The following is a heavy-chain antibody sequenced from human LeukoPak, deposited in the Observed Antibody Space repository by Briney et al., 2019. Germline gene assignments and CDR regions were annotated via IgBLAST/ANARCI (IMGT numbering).Heavy chain of an antibody. J-gene: IGHJ4*02. CDR1: GGSISSYY. D-gene: IGHD6-6*01. CDR2: IYTSGST. CDR3: ARDPRPEVFDY. Sequence: PSETLSLTCTVSGGSISSYYWSWIRQPPGKGLEWIGYIYTSGSTNYNPSLKSRVTMSVDTSKNQFSLKLSSVTAADTAVYYCARDPRPEVFDYWGQGTLVTVSS. V-gene: IGHV4-4*08.